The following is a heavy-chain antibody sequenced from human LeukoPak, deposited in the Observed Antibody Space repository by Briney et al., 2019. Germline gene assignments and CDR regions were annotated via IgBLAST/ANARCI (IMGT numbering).Heavy chain of an antibody. J-gene: IGHJ5*02. CDR3: ARDSALSGWFDP. Sequence: SHTLSLTGTGSGGSISSGSYYWSWLRQPAGKGLEWIGRIYTSGSTIYNPSLKIRVTISLDTTKNQFSLKLSSVTAADTAVYYCARDSALSGWFDPWGEGTLVTVSS. D-gene: IGHD3-10*01. V-gene: IGHV4-61*02. CDR1: GGSISSGSYY. CDR2: IYTSGST.